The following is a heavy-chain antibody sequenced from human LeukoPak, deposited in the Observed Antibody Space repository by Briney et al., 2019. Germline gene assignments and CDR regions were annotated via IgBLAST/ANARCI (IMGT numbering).Heavy chain of an antibody. CDR1: GFDFSSNW. V-gene: IGHV3-74*01. CDR3: AKDHYWSIDY. Sequence: GGSLRLSCAASGFDFSSNWMHWVRHAPGQGLVWVSRIKGDGISTNYADSAKGRFTISSDIAKNTLYLQMNSLRAEDTGVYYCAKDHYWSIDYWGRGTLVTVSS. J-gene: IGHJ4*02. CDR2: IKGDGIST. D-gene: IGHD3-3*01.